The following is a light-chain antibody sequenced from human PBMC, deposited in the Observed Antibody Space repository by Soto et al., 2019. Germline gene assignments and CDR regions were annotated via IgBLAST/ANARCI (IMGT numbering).Light chain of an antibody. J-gene: IGLJ1*01. V-gene: IGLV2-14*03. CDR3: SSYTPSTTYV. CDR1: NSDVGAYNY. Sequence: QSALTQPASVSGSPGQSITISCTGTNSDVGAYNYVSWYQQHPGKAPKLMIYDVTNRPSGVSNRFSGSKSGYTASLTISGLQAEDEADYSCSSYTPSTTYVFGTGTKVTVL. CDR2: DVT.